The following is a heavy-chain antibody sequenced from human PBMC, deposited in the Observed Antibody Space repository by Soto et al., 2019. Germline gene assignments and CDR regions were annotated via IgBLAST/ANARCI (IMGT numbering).Heavy chain of an antibody. J-gene: IGHJ3*02. Sequence: PGESKKNSCKGSGYSFTTHWIGWMRQMPGKGLEWMGIIYPGDSDTRYSPSFQGQVTISADKSISTAYLQWSSLKASDTAIYYCARHRLPRGFDAFDIWGQGTMVTVSS. D-gene: IGHD3-10*01. CDR3: ARHRLPRGFDAFDI. CDR2: IYPGDSDT. CDR1: GYSFTTHW. V-gene: IGHV5-51*01.